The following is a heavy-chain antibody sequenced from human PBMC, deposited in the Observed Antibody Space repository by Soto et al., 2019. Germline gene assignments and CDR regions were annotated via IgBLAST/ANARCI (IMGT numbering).Heavy chain of an antibody. CDR3: ARDRDGDYGGIDY. J-gene: IGHJ4*02. Sequence: EVQLLESGGGLVQPGGSLRLSCAASGFTFSTYAMIWVRQAPGKGLEWVSVITGSGGSTYYADSVKGRFTISRDTSKNTLFLQRHSLRAEDTAVYYCARDRDGDYGGIDYWGQGTMVTVSS. CDR1: GFTFSTYA. V-gene: IGHV3-23*01. D-gene: IGHD4-17*01. CDR2: ITGSGGST.